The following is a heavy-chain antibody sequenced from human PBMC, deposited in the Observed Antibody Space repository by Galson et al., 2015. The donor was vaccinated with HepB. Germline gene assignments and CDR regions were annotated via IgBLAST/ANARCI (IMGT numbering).Heavy chain of an antibody. CDR1: GGTFSSYT. CDR2: IIPILGIA. J-gene: IGHJ6*02. Sequence: VKVSCKASGGTFSSYTISWVRQAPGQGLEWMGRIIPILGIANYAQKFQGRVTITADKSTSTAYMELSSLRSEDTAVYYCARDLGGLRSLFGMDVWGQGTTVTVSS. CDR3: ARDLGGLRSLFGMDV. V-gene: IGHV1-69*04. D-gene: IGHD4-17*01.